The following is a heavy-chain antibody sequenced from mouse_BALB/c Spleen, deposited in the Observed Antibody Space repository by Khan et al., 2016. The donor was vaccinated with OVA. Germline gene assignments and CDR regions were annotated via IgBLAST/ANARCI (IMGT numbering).Heavy chain of an antibody. CDR2: ICGGGDT. CDR1: GFSLARYN. CDR3: AGTYYRYNDYYAMDY. V-gene: IGHV2-6-4*01. D-gene: IGHD2-14*01. J-gene: IGHJ4*01. Sequence: QVQLKESGPGLVAPSQSLSITCTVSGFSLARYNIHWVRQPPGKGREWLGMICGGGDTDYNSTLKSRLSISKDNSKSQAFLKMNSLQTDDTAMYYCAGTYYRYNDYYAMDYWGQGTSVTVSS.